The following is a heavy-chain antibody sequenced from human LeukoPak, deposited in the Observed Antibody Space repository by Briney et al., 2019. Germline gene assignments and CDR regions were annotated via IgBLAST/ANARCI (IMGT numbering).Heavy chain of an antibody. CDR2: INPNSGGT. CDR3: ARVLGGYYDSSGYYAVDY. D-gene: IGHD3-22*01. CDR1: GYTFTGYY. Sequence: ASVKVSCKASGYTFTGYYMHWVRQAPGQGLEWMGWINPNSGGTNYAQKFQGRVTMTRDTSISTAYMELSRLRSDDTAVYYCARVLGGYYDSSGYYAVDYWGQGTLVTVS. J-gene: IGHJ4*02. V-gene: IGHV1-2*02.